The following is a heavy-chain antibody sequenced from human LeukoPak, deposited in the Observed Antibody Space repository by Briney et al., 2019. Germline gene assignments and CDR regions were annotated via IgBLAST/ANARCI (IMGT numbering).Heavy chain of an antibody. Sequence: PVGSLRLSCAASRFTFSSYGMHSVRQAPGKGVEGVAVISYDGSNKYYADSVKGRFTISRDNSKKPLYLQMNSQRAEDTAVYYCAKDGKEYYYGSGSPFDYWGQGTLVTVSS. CDR1: RFTFSSYG. J-gene: IGHJ4*02. V-gene: IGHV3-30*18. CDR3: AKDGKEYYYGSGSPFDY. CDR2: ISYDGSNK. D-gene: IGHD3-10*01.